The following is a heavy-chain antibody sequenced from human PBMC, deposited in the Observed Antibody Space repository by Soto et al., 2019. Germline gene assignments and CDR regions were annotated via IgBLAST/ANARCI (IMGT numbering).Heavy chain of an antibody. CDR1: GYSFTSYW. CDR3: ARHGINRKPNPSYSGMDV. J-gene: IGHJ6*02. V-gene: IGHV5-51*01. CDR2: IYPGDSDT. Sequence: PGESLKISCKGSGYSFTSYWIGWVRQMPGKGLEWMGIIYPGDSDTRYSPSFQGQVTISADKSISTAYLQWSSLKASDTAMYYCARHGINRKPNPSYSGMDVWGQGTTVTVSS. D-gene: IGHD3-10*01.